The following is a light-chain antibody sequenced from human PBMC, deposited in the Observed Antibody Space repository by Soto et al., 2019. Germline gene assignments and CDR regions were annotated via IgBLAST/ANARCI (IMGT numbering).Light chain of an antibody. J-gene: IGKJ4*01. CDR1: QGISSA. V-gene: IGKV1-13*02. Sequence: AIQLTQSPSSLSASVGDRVTITCRASQGISSALAWYQQKPGKAPKLLLYDASSLKSGVPSRFSGSGSGTAFTLTISSLQPEDFATYYCQQFNSYPLTFGGGTKVEIK. CDR3: QQFNSYPLT. CDR2: DAS.